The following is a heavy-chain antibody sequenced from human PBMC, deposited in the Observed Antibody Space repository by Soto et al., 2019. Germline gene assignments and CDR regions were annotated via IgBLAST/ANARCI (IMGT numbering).Heavy chain of an antibody. J-gene: IGHJ4*02. V-gene: IGHV3-21*01. D-gene: IGHD5-18*01. Sequence: EVQLVESGGGLVKPGGSLRLSCAASGFTFSSYSMNWVRQAPGKGLEWVSSISSSSSYIYYADSVKGRFTISRDNAKSSLYLQMNSLRAEDTPVYYCARDQPGYSYGYGLGYWGQGTLVTVSS. CDR2: ISSSSSYI. CDR3: ARDQPGYSYGYGLGY. CDR1: GFTFSSYS.